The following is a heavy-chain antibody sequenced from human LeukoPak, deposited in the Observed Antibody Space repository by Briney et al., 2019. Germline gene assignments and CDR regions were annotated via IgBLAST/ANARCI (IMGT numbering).Heavy chain of an antibody. CDR2: INSDGSST. J-gene: IGHJ3*02. CDR3: NVDTAMVDAFDI. CDR1: GFTFSSYW. D-gene: IGHD5-18*01. V-gene: IGHV3-74*01. Sequence: PGGSLRLSCAASGFTFSSYWMHWVRQAPGKGLVWVSRINSDGSSTSYADSVKGRFTISRDNAKNTLYLQMNSLRAEDTAVYYCNVDTAMVDAFDIWGQGTMVTVSS.